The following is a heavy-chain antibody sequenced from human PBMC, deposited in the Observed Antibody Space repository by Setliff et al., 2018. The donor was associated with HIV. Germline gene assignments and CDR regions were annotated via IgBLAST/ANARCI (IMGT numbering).Heavy chain of an antibody. CDR1: GGSFSGYY. D-gene: IGHD3-10*01. Sequence: SETLSLTCAVYGGSFSGYYWSWTRQPPGKGLEWIGEVTHSGRTNYNPSLESRVTTSVDTSKNQFSLRLNSVTAADTAIYYCTRRGADSYYPRPLDVWGKGTTVTVSS. V-gene: IGHV4-34*01. CDR2: VTHSGRT. CDR3: TRRGADSYYPRPLDV. J-gene: IGHJ6*04.